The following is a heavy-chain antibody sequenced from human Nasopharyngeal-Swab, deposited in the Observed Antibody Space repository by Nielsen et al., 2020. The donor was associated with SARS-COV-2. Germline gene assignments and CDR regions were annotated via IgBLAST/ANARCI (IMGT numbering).Heavy chain of an antibody. D-gene: IGHD3-3*01. CDR2: INHSGGT. Sequence: SETLSLTCAVYGGSFSGYYWSWIRQPPGKGLGWIGEINHSGGTNYNPSLKSRVTISVDTSKNQFSLKLSSVTAADTAVYYCARGIGTRLRFHRYYMDVWGKGTTVTVSS. CDR1: GGSFSGYY. CDR3: ARGIGTRLRFHRYYMDV. J-gene: IGHJ6*03. V-gene: IGHV4-34*01.